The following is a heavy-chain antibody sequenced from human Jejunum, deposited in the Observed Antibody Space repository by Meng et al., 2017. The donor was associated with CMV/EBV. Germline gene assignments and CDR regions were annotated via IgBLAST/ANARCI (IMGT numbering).Heavy chain of an antibody. CDR3: ANPNYYDSNGAY. D-gene: IGHD3-22*01. Sequence: CAASGFAFSSYAMSWVRQAPGKGLEWVSSIKGSGDKTYYADSVKGRFTISRDNSKTTLYLQMNSLRADDTAVYYCANPNYYDSNGAYWGQGTLVTVSS. CDR2: IKGSGDKT. V-gene: IGHV3-23*01. CDR1: GFAFSSYA. J-gene: IGHJ4*02.